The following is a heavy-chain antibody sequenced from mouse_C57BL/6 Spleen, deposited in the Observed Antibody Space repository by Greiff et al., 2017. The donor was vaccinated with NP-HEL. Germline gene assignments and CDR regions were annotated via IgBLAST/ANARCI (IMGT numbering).Heavy chain of an antibody. CDR3: SRREQLWLPFAY. J-gene: IGHJ3*01. V-gene: IGHV1-61*01. Sequence: QVQLQQPGAELVRPGSSVKLSCKASGYTFTSYWMDWVKQRPGQGLEWIGNIYPSDSATHYNQKFKDKATLTVDKSSSTAYMQLSSLTSEDSAVYYCSRREQLWLPFAYWGQGTLVTVSA. CDR1: GYTFTSYW. D-gene: IGHD3-1*01. CDR2: IYPSDSAT.